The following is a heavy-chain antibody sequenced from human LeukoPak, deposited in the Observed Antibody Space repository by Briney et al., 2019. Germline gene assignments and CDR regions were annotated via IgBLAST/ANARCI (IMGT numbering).Heavy chain of an antibody. CDR1: GFTFSSSA. V-gene: IGHV3-23*01. J-gene: IGHJ4*02. CDR3: AKDFRIGYSAHFDY. D-gene: IGHD2-21*01. Sequence: GGSLRLSCAASGFTFSSSAMSWVRQVPGKGLEWVSGISASGGSTNYADSVRGRFTISRDNSKNTLYVQMNSLRAEDTAVYYCAKDFRIGYSAHFDYWGQGALVTVSS. CDR2: ISASGGST.